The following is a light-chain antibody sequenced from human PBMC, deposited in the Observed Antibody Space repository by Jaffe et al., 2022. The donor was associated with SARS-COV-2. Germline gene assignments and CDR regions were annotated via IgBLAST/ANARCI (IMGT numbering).Light chain of an antibody. Sequence: EIVLTQSPDTLSLSPGERATLSCKASQSVSSRSLAWYRQKPGQAPRLLIYASSSRAAGIPDRISGSGSGTDFTLTITKLEPEDFAVYYCQQCGDSPPPVSFGQGTRLEMK. V-gene: IGKV3-20*01. CDR3: QQCGDSPPPVS. CDR1: QSVSSRS. J-gene: IGKJ5*01. CDR2: ASS.